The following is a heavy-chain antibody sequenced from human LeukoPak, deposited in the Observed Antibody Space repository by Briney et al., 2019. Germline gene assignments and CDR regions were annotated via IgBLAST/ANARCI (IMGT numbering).Heavy chain of an antibody. V-gene: IGHV3-23*01. CDR3: ARRSVAGSLDY. Sequence: GGSLRLSCAASGFTFSSYGMSWVRQAPGKGLEWVSAISGSGGSTYYADSVKGRFTISRDNSKNTLYLQMNSLRAEDTAVYYCARRSVAGSLDYWGQGTLVTVSS. CDR2: ISGSGGST. D-gene: IGHD6-19*01. CDR1: GFTFSSYG. J-gene: IGHJ4*02.